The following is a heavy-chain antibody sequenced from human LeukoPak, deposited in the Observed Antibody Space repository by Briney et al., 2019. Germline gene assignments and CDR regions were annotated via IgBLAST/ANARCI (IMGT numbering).Heavy chain of an antibody. D-gene: IGHD3-22*01. CDR2: ISAYNGNT. Sequence: GASVKVSCKASGYTFTSYGISWVRQAPGQGLEWMGWISAYNGNTNYAQKLQGRVTMTTDTSTSTAYMELKSLRSDDTAVYYCARAKGMVFTMIVVVMDWFDHWGQGTLVTVSS. J-gene: IGHJ5*02. V-gene: IGHV1-18*01. CDR1: GYTFTSYG. CDR3: ARAKGMVFTMIVVVMDWFDH.